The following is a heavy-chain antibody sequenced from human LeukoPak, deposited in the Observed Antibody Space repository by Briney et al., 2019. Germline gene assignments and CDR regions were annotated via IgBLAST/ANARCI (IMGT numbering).Heavy chain of an antibody. D-gene: IGHD2-21*01. J-gene: IGHJ3*01. CDR1: GFTFGDYA. Sequence: PGGSLRLSCSAFGFTFGDYAFHWVRQVPGKGLEWLAFIRYDGSDSYYADSVKGRFTISRDNSKKTLYLQMDSLRTEDTAFYYCALIGVVIPPDTYDVWGQGTLVTVSS. CDR3: ALIGVVIPPDTYDV. CDR2: IRYDGSDS. V-gene: IGHV3-30*02.